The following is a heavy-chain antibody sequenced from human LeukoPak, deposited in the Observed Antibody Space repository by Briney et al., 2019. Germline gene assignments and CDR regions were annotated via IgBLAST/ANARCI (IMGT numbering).Heavy chain of an antibody. Sequence: ASVKVSCKASGGTFSSYAISWVRQAPGQGLEWMGGIIPIFGTANYAQKFQGGVTITADESTSTAYMELSSLRSEDTAMYYCSGYSYDNYYYYMDVWGKGTTVTVSS. D-gene: IGHD5-18*01. J-gene: IGHJ6*03. CDR2: IIPIFGTA. V-gene: IGHV1-69*13. CDR1: GGTFSSYA. CDR3: SGYSYDNYYYYMDV.